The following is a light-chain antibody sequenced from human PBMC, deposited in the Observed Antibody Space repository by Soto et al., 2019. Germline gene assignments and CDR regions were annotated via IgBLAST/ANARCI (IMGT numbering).Light chain of an antibody. V-gene: IGLV2-14*03. J-gene: IGLJ1*01. CDR3: SSYTSSNTYV. CDR1: SSVVGGYNY. CDR2: DVS. Sequence: QSALTQPASVSGSPGQSIAISCTGTSSVVGGYNYVSWYQHHPGKVPQIMIYDVSSRPSGVSDRFSGSKSGNTASLTISGLQSEDEADYYCSSYTSSNTYVFVTGTKVTVL.